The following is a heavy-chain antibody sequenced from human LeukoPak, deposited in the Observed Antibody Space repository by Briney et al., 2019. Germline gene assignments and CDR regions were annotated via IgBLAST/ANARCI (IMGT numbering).Heavy chain of an antibody. CDR1: GFTFSSYE. CDR3: ARDPQGAAFDI. Sequence: GGSLRLSCAASGFTFSSYEMNWVRQAPGKGLEWVSYISNSGSIIYYADSVKGRFTISRDNAKNSLYLRMNSLRAEDTAVYYCARDPQGAAFDIWGQGTMVTVSS. D-gene: IGHD3-16*01. V-gene: IGHV3-48*03. J-gene: IGHJ3*02. CDR2: ISNSGSII.